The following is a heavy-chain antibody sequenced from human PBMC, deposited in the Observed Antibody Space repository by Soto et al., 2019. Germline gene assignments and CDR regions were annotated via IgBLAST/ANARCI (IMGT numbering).Heavy chain of an antibody. V-gene: IGHV4-59*01. CDR3: ARGEWFLRGYGMDV. Sequence: QVQLQESGPGLVKASETLSLTCTVSGVSISTDYWSWIRQPPGKRLEYIGFIYNGGSPNYSPALNSRVAISPDTSKNQFSLTLSSVTAADTAVYYCARGEWFLRGYGMDVWGRGTTVTVS. CDR1: GVSISTDY. CDR2: IYNGGSP. J-gene: IGHJ6*02. D-gene: IGHD3-3*01.